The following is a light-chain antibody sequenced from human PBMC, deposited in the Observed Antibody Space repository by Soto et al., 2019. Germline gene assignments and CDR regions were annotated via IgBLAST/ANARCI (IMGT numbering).Light chain of an antibody. Sequence: QSVLTQPPSASGTPGQRVTISCSGRSSNIGSSTVHWFQQLPGTAPKLLIHRSDQRPSGVPDRFSGSKSGTSASLAISGPQLGDEAIYSCAGWEKALNGHFFGPGTRVPV. CDR2: RSD. CDR3: AGWEKALNGHF. V-gene: IGLV1-44*01. J-gene: IGLJ1*01. CDR1: SSNIGSST.